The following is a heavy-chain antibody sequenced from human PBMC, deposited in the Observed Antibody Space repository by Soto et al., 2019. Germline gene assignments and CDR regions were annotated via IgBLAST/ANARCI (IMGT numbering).Heavy chain of an antibody. Sequence: PSETLSLTCAVYGWFVSSSSYYWGWIRQPPGKGLEWIGNVYYGGSTYYNPSLKSRVTISVETSKSQFSLKLSSVTAADTAVYYCAGGDYYHSSGYYFYYYTMDVWGQGTTVTVSS. CDR2: VYYGGST. CDR1: GWFVSSSSYY. CDR3: AGGDYYHSSGYYFYYYTMDV. J-gene: IGHJ6*02. V-gene: IGHV4-39*01. D-gene: IGHD3-22*01.